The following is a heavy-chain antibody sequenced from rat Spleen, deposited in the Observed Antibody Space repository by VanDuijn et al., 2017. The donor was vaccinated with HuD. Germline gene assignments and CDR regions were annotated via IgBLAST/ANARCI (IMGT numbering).Heavy chain of an antibody. J-gene: IGHJ2*01. V-gene: IGHV5-20*01. CDR2: IIHDGDRT. D-gene: IGHD1-12*02. Sequence: EVQLVESGGGLVQPGRSLKLSCAASGFTFSSSQMAWVRQAPKKGLEWVASIIHDGDRTFYRDSVKGRFTISRDNAKSSLYLQMNSLRSEDTATYYCAKSRFYYYDGGYYCFNYWGLGVMVTVSS. CDR1: GFTFSSSQ. CDR3: AKSRFYYYDGGYYCFNY.